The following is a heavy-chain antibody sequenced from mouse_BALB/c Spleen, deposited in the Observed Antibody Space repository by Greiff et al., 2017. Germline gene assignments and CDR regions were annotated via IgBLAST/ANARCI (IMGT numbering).Heavy chain of an antibody. V-gene: IGHV1-69*02. J-gene: IGHJ4*01. CDR2: IDPSDSET. D-gene: IGHD1-1*01. Sequence: QVQLQQPGAELVKPGAPVKLSCKASGYTFTSYWMNWVKQRPGRGLEWIGRIDPSDSETHYNQKFKDKATLTVDKSSSTAYIQLSSLTSEDSVVYYCARRITTEVATDYAMDYWGQGTSVTVSS. CDR3: ARRITTEVATDYAMDY. CDR1: GYTFTSYW.